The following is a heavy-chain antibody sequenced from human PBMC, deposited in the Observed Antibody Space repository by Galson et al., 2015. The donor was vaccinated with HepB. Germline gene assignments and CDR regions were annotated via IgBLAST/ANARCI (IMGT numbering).Heavy chain of an antibody. Sequence: SLRLSCAASGFTFSSYAMHWVRQAPGKGLEYVSAISSNGGSTYYADSVKGRFTISRDNSKNTLYLQMSSLRAEDTAVYYCAKGSEMAGGVAFDFWGQGTMVTVSS. CDR2: ISSNGGST. J-gene: IGHJ3*01. D-gene: IGHD3-16*01. CDR1: GFTFSSYA. V-gene: IGHV3-64D*06. CDR3: AKGSEMAGGVAFDF.